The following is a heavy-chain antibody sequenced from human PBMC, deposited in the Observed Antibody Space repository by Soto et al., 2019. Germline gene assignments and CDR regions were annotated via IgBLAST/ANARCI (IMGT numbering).Heavy chain of an antibody. CDR2: MNPNSGNT. Sequence: ASVKVSCNASGYNFNTFDIYWVRQATGHGLEWMGWMNPNSGNTGYAQELRGRVTMTRNTSNATAYMELTSLTSDDTGVYYCAGGNFRYWGQGTLVTVSS. V-gene: IGHV1-8*02. J-gene: IGHJ4*02. CDR3: AGGNFRY. CDR1: GYNFNTFD.